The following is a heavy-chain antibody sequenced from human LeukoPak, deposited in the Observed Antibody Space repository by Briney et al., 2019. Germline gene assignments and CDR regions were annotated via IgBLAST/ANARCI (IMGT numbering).Heavy chain of an antibody. Sequence: ASVTVSCQSTGYIFTNYGISWLRQARGQGLAWMAWINSNNGETRYAQNVQDRVTMTTDTSTSTAYMELRSLRSDDTAVYYCARVPPSAHQLLSSDYWGQGTQVTVSS. CDR1: GYIFTNYG. CDR3: ARVPPSAHQLLSSDY. J-gene: IGHJ4*02. D-gene: IGHD2-2*01. CDR2: INSNNGET. V-gene: IGHV1-18*04.